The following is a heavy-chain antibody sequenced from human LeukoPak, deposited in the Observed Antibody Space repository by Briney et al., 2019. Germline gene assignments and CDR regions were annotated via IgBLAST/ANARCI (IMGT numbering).Heavy chain of an antibody. CDR2: INHSGST. V-gene: IGHV4-38-2*02. CDR1: GYSISSGYY. D-gene: IGHD3-10*01. Sequence: SETLSLTCTVSGYSISSGYYWGWIRQPPGKGLEWIGEINHSGSTNYNPPPKSRVTISVDTSKNQFSLKLSSVTAADTAVYYCARRQAYYYGSGSYHYWGQGTLVTVSS. CDR3: ARRQAYYYGSGSYHY. J-gene: IGHJ4*02.